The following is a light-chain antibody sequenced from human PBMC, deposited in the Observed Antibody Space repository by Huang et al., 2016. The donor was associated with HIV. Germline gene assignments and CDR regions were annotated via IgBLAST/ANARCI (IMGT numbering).Light chain of an antibody. V-gene: IGKV1-33*01. CDR3: QQYNNLPT. CDR1: QDISNY. Sequence: DIQMTQSPSSLSASVGDRVTITCQAIQDISNYLNWYQQKPGKAPKVLIYDASNFETGVPSSFSGSGSGTDFTFTISSLQPEDIATYYCQQYNNLPTFGPGTKVHIK. CDR2: DAS. J-gene: IGKJ3*01.